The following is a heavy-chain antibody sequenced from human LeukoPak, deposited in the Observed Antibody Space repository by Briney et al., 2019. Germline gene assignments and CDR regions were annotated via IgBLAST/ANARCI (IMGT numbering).Heavy chain of an antibody. J-gene: IGHJ6*03. Sequence: PSETLSLTCAAYGGSFSGYYWSWIRQPPGKGLEWIGEIKHNGSTNYNPSLKSRVTISVDTSKNQFSLKLSSVTAADSAVYYCARVKKYYYYYMDVWGKGTTVTVSS. CDR2: IKHNGST. CDR3: ARVKKYYYYYMDV. CDR1: GGSFSGYY. V-gene: IGHV4-34*01.